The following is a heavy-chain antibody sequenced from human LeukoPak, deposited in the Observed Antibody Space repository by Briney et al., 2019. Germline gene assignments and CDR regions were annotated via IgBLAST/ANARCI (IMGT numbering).Heavy chain of an antibody. CDR3: ARAPPYSSSYLNDY. J-gene: IGHJ4*02. CDR2: IYYSGST. Sequence: SETLSLTCTVSGGSISSYYWSWIRQPPGKGLEWIGYIYYSGSTIYNPSLKSRVTISVDTSKNQFSLKLSSVTAADTAVYYCARAPPYSSSYLNDYWGQGTLVTVSS. D-gene: IGHD6-6*01. V-gene: IGHV4-59*01. CDR1: GGSISSYY.